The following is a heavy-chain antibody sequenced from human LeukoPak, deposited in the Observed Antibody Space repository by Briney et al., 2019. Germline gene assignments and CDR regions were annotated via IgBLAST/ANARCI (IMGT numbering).Heavy chain of an antibody. CDR1: GGSISSGFYY. CDR3: ARDDVFGRGAFDI. D-gene: IGHD3-10*02. J-gene: IGHJ3*02. CDR2: IYTSGST. V-gene: IGHV4-61*02. Sequence: SETLSLTCTVSGGSISSGFYYWSWIRQPAGKGLEWIGRIYTSGSTNYNPSLKSRVTMSVDTSKNQFSLKLSSVTAADTAVYYCARDDVFGRGAFDIWGQGTMVTVSS.